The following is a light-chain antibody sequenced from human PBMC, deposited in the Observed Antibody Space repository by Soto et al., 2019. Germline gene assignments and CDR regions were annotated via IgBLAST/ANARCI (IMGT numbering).Light chain of an antibody. CDR3: QQYERYST. Sequence: DNQMTQSPFSTFASVGDRITRTFRASQNIYTWLAWYQQKPGIAPKLLIHKASTLESGVPSRFSGSGYGTEFTLTISGLQPEDSATYYCQQYERYSTFGQGTKVDIK. V-gene: IGKV1-5*03. J-gene: IGKJ1*01. CDR2: KAS. CDR1: QNIYTW.